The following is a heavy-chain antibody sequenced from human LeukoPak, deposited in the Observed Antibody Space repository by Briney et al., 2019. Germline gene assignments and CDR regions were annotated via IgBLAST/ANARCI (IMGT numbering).Heavy chain of an antibody. V-gene: IGHV3-30*04. D-gene: IGHD6-13*01. J-gene: IGHJ5*02. Sequence: GRSLRLSCAASGFTFSSYAMHWVRQAPGKGLEWVAVISYDGSNKYYADSVKGRFTISRDNSKNTLYLQMNSLRAEDTAVYYCAREIAPYSSSWYGDEWFDPWGQGTLVTVSS. CDR1: GFTFSSYA. CDR2: ISYDGSNK. CDR3: AREIAPYSSSWYGDEWFDP.